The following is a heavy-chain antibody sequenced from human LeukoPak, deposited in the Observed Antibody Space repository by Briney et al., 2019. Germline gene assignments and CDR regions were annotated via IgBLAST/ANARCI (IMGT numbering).Heavy chain of an antibody. CDR2: IYRSGST. CDR3: ARDKTSTWEYNWFDP. CDR1: GASIGTYY. D-gene: IGHD1-26*01. V-gene: IGHV4-4*07. J-gene: IGHJ5*02. Sequence: SETLSLTCTVSGASIGTYYWTWIRQPAGKGLEWIGRIYRSGSTDYNPSLKSRLTMSVDTSQNQISLKLRSVTAADTAVYYCARDKTSTWEYNWFDPWGQGTLVTVSS.